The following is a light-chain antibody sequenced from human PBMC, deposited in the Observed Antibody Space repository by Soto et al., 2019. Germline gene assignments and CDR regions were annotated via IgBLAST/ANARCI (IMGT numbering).Light chain of an antibody. V-gene: IGKV1-5*03. CDR2: TAS. Sequence: DIQMTQFPSTLSASIGDRVTITCRASQSISTWLAWYQQKAGKAPKLLIYTASSLETGVPSRFSGSGPGKEFTLTISSLQPDDFATYYCQHYNRYSPYTFGQGTRLEIK. CDR3: QHYNRYSPYT. J-gene: IGKJ2*01. CDR1: QSISTW.